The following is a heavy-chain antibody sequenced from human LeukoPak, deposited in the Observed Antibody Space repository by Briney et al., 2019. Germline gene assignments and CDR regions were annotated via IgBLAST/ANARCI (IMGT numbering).Heavy chain of an antibody. Sequence: ASVKVSCKASGYTFTSYYMHWVRQAPGQGLEWMGIINPSGGSTSYAQKFQGRVTMTRDTSTSTVYMELSSLRSEDTAVYYCARASASLTGIAALGFDLWGQGTLVTVSS. CDR2: INPSGGST. CDR1: GYTFTSYY. V-gene: IGHV1-46*01. CDR3: ARASASLTGIAALGFDL. J-gene: IGHJ4*02. D-gene: IGHD6-13*01.